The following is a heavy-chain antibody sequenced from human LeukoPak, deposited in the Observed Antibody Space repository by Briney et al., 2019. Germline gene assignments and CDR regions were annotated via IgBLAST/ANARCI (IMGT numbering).Heavy chain of an antibody. CDR1: GFTFSSYW. D-gene: IGHD4-17*01. V-gene: IGHV4-4*02. CDR2: IYHSGST. Sequence: GSLRLSCAASGFTFSSYWMSWVRQPPGKGLEWIGEIYHSGSTNYNPSLKSRVTISVDKSKNQFSLKLSSVTAADTAVYYCARVGDYEIDYWGQGTLATVSS. J-gene: IGHJ4*02. CDR3: ARVGDYEIDY.